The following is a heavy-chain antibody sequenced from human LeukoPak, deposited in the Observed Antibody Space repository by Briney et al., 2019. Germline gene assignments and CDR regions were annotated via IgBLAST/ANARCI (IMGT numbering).Heavy chain of an antibody. CDR1: GVPLWRYW. CDR3: ALITLVIQGGDY. V-gene: IGHV3-7*05. J-gene: IGHJ4*02. D-gene: IGHD1-14*01. Sequence: GGPLTLSCAASGVPLWRYWMVGVRDARGKGGEGMDNIKQDGSETSYVDSVKCRFPISSANARNSLYLQMNSLRAKDTAVYFCALITLVIQGGDYWGQGTLVTVSS. CDR2: IKQDGSET.